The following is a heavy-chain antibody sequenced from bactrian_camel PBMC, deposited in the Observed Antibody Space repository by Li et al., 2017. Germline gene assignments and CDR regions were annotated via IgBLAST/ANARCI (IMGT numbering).Heavy chain of an antibody. Sequence: HVQLVESGGGLVQPGGSLRLSCAASGFTFSTYWVYWVRQAPGKGLERVSSINTGGYTTAYADSVKGRSTISQDNARNSLTLQMNSLKPEDTAMYYCALTGGYCPSRWTEYSFWGQGTQVTVS. D-gene: IGHD7*01. CDR3: ALTGGYCPSRWTEYSF. J-gene: IGHJ4*01. CDR1: GFTFSTYW. CDR2: INTGGYTT. V-gene: IGHV3S1*01.